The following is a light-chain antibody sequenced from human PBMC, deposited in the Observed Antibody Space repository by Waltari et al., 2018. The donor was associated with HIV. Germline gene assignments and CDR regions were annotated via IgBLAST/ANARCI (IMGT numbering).Light chain of an antibody. CDR3: QVWDTSREWV. V-gene: IGLV3-21*02. Sequence: SNVLTQPPSVSVAPGQTARITCGENNIGLKSVHWYQQKPGQAPVLVVYDNTDRPSGIPERFSGSNSGKTATLTIRGVEAGDEADYYCQVWDTSREWVFGGGTKLTVL. CDR1: NIGLKS. CDR2: DNT. J-gene: IGLJ3*02.